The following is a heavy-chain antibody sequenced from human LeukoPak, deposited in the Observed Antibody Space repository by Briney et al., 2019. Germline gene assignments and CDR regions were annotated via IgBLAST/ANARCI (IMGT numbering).Heavy chain of an antibody. J-gene: IGHJ4*02. Sequence: SGGSLRLSCAASGFTFSKTWMSWVRQTPEKGLEWVANIKEDGSAEYYVDSVKGRFTISRDNARNSLYLQMNSLRAEDTAIYYCAKDDDGYYWGQGILLTVPS. CDR3: AKDDDGYY. CDR1: GFTFSKTW. D-gene: IGHD3-3*01. CDR2: IKEDGSAE. V-gene: IGHV3-7*04.